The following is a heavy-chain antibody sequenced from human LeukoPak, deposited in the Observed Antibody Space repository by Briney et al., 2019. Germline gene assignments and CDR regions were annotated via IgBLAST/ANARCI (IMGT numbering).Heavy chain of an antibody. D-gene: IGHD3-22*01. J-gene: IGHJ4*02. CDR3: TRGAPPGYYDSSGYLY. Sequence: GGSLRLSCTASGFTFGDYAMSWVRQAPGKGLEWVGFIRSKAYGGTTEYAASVKGRFTISRDDSKSIAYLQMNSLKTEDTAVYYCTRGAPPGYYDSSGYLYWGQGTLVTVSS. CDR2: IRSKAYGGTT. V-gene: IGHV3-49*04. CDR1: GFTFGDYA.